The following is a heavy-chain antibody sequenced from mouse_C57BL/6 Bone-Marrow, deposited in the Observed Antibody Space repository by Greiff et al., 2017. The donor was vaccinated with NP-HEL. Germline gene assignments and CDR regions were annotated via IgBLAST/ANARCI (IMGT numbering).Heavy chain of an antibody. CDR1: GFTFSSYG. J-gene: IGHJ3*01. V-gene: IGHV5-6*01. CDR3: ARSTMITTPFAY. Sequence: EVQLVESGGDLVKPGGSLKLSCAASGFTFSSYGMSWVRQTPDKRLEWVATISSGGSYTYYPDSVKGRFTISRDNAKNTLYLQMSSLKSEDTAMYYCARSTMITTPFAYWGQGTLVTVSA. D-gene: IGHD2-4*01. CDR2: ISSGGSYT.